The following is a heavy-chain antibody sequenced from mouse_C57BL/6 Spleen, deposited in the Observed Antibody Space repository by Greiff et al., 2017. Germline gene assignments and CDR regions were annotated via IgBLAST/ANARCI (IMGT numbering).Heavy chain of an antibody. J-gene: IGHJ3*01. CDR2: ISYDGSN. CDR3: ARDDSLAWFAY. CDR1: GYSITSGYY. Sequence: VQLQQSGPGLVKPSQSLSLTCSVTGYSITSGYYWNWIRQFPGNKLEWMGYISYDGSNNYNPSLKNRISITRDTSKNQFFLKLNSVTTEDTATYYCARDDSLAWFAYWGQGTLVTVSA. D-gene: IGHD2-4*01. V-gene: IGHV3-6*01.